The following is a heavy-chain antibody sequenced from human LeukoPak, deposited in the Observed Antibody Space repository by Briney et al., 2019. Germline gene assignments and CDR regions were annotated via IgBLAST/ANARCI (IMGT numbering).Heavy chain of an antibody. V-gene: IGHV4-59*01. D-gene: IGHD6-19*01. CDR3: ARDGVRVTYTSGWYYFDY. CDR2: IYYSGST. J-gene: IGHJ4*02. CDR1: GGSISSYY. Sequence: SETLSLTCTVSGGSISSYYWSWIRQPPGKGLEWIGYIYYSGSTNYNPSLKSRVTISVDTSKNQFSLKLSSVTAADTAAYFCARDGVRVTYTSGWYYFDYWGQGTLVTVSS.